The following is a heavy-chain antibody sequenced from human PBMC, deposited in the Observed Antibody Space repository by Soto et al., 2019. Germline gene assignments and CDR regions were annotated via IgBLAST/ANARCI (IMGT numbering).Heavy chain of an antibody. V-gene: IGHV3-23*01. J-gene: IGHJ3*02. D-gene: IGHD4-4*01. CDR1: GFTFSSYA. Sequence: GGSPRLSCAASGFTFSSYAMSWVRQAPGKGLEWVSTVRGSGAGTYYADSVKGRFSISRDNSKNTVFLQMNSLRAEDTAVYYCAKAVTTRRSFDIWGQGTMVTVSS. CDR2: VRGSGAGT. CDR3: AKAVTTRRSFDI.